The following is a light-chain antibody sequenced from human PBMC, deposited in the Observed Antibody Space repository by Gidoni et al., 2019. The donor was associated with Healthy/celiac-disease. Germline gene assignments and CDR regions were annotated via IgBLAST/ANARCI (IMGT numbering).Light chain of an antibody. CDR2: AAS. CDR3: QQSYRTPPYP. CDR1: QVISSY. Sequence: DTHLTQSPSSLSASVGDRVTITCRASQVISSYLHCYQQKPGKAPKLLIYAASSLQSGVPTRISGSGSGTEFTLTISTLQPEDFATYYCQQSYRTPPYPFGQGTKLEIK. J-gene: IGKJ2*01. V-gene: IGKV1-39*01.